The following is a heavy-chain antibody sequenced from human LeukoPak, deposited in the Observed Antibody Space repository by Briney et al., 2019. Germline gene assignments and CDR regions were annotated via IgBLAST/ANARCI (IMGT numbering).Heavy chain of an antibody. Sequence: SETLSLTCTVSGGSISSYYWSWIRQPPGKGLEWIGYIYYSGSTYYNPSLKSRVTISVDTSKNQFSLKLSSVTAADTAVYYCARRGGYCSSTSCYTWIPNWFDPWGQGTLVTVSS. CDR2: IYYSGST. J-gene: IGHJ5*02. V-gene: IGHV4-59*12. CDR3: ARRGGYCSSTSCYTWIPNWFDP. CDR1: GGSISSYY. D-gene: IGHD2-2*02.